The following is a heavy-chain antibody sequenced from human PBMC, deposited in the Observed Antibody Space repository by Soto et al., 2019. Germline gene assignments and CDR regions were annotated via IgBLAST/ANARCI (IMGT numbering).Heavy chain of an antibody. J-gene: IGHJ5*02. CDR1: GFSFDDYA. CDR3: AKGPEVDCGGGSCYPT. D-gene: IGHD2-15*01. CDR2: ISWNSGSI. V-gene: IGHV3-9*01. Sequence: EVQLVESGGGLVQAGRSLRLSCAASGFSFDDYAMHWVRLAPGKGPEWVSGISWNSGSIGYADSVKGRFTISRDNAKNYLYLQMNSLRVEDTAMYYCAKGPEVDCGGGSCYPTWGQGTRVTVSP.